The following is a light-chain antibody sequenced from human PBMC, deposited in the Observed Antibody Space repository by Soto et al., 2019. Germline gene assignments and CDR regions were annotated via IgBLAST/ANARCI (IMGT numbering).Light chain of an antibody. CDR1: SSDVGGYNY. J-gene: IGLJ1*01. V-gene: IGLV2-14*01. CDR2: EVI. Sequence: QSVLTQPPSASGSPGQSVTISCTGTSSDVGGYNYVSWYQQHPGKAPKLIIYEVINRPSGVSNRFSGSKSGNTASLTISGLQAEDEADYYCSSYTSSSTYVFGTGTKVTVL. CDR3: SSYTSSSTYV.